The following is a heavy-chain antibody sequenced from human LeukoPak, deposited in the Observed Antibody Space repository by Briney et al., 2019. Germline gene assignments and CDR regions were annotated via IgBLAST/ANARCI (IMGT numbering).Heavy chain of an antibody. J-gene: IGHJ5*02. CDR1: GFVFSSYW. CDR3: AREISSWYRTEGRFDP. V-gene: IGHV3-7*01. Sequence: GGSLRLSCAASGFVFSSYWMSWVRQAPGKGLEWVANIKQDGSESDYVDSVKGRFTISKDNAKNLLYLQMNILRAEDTAVYYCAREISSWYRTEGRFDPWGQGTLVTVSS. CDR2: IKQDGSES. D-gene: IGHD6-13*01.